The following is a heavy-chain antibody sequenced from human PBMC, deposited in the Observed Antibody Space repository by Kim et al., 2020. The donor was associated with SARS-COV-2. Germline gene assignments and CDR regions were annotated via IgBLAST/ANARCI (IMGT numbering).Heavy chain of an antibody. J-gene: IGHJ2*01. D-gene: IGHD3-10*01. CDR2: IYYSGST. CDR3: ERLEYYGSGSYYPAWYFDL. Sequence: SETLSLTCTVSGGSISSSSYYWGWIRQPPGQGLEWIGSIYYSGSTYYNPSLKSRVTISVDTSKNQLSLKLSSVTAADTAVYYCERLEYYGSGSYYPAWYFDLWGQGTLVTVSS. CDR1: GGSISSSSYY. V-gene: IGHV4-39*01.